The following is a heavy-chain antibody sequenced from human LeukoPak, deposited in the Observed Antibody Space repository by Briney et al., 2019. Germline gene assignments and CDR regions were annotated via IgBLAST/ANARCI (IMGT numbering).Heavy chain of an antibody. CDR3: AMGVGAPEDLAVAADFDY. J-gene: IGHJ4*02. CDR2: IIPIFGTA. CDR1: GYTFNNYA. D-gene: IGHD6-19*01. Sequence: GASVKVSCTASGYTFNNYAISWVRQAPGQGLEWMGGIIPIFGTANYAQKFQGRVTITADKSTSTAYMELSSLRSEDTAVYYCAMGVGAPEDLAVAADFDYWGQGTLVTVSS. V-gene: IGHV1-69*06.